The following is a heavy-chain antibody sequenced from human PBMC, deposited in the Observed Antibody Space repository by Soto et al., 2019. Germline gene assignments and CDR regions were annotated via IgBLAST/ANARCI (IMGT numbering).Heavy chain of an antibody. Sequence: GGSLRLSCAASGFTFSSYWMSWVRQAPGKGLEWVANIKQDGSEKYYVDSVKGRFTISRDNAKNSLYLQMNSLRAEDTAVYYCARAPAWPPYYYDSSGYYYDLRNWFDPWGQGTLVTVSS. CDR1: GFTFSSYW. CDR2: IKQDGSEK. D-gene: IGHD3-22*01. CDR3: ARAPAWPPYYYDSSGYYYDLRNWFDP. V-gene: IGHV3-7*01. J-gene: IGHJ5*02.